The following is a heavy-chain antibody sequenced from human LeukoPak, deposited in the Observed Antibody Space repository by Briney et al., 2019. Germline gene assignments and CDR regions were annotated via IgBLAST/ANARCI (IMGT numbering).Heavy chain of an antibody. CDR2: ISAYNGNT. J-gene: IGHJ4*02. D-gene: IGHD3-22*01. CDR3: ARDVDYYDSSGHYDY. Sequence: ASVKVSCKASGYTFTSYGISWVRQAPGQGLEWMGWISAYNGNTNYAQKLQGRVTMTTDTSTSTAYMELRSLRSDDTAVYYCARDVDYYDSSGHYDYWGQGTLVTVCS. CDR1: GYTFTSYG. V-gene: IGHV1-18*01.